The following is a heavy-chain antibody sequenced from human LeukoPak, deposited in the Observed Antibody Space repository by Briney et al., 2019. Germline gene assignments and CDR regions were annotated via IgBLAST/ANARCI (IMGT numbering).Heavy chain of an antibody. D-gene: IGHD6-6*01. J-gene: IGHJ4*02. CDR1: GITFSRYA. CDR3: AKEARAHSNSDSWVEY. Sequence: GGSLRLSCAASGITFSRYAMSWVRQAPGKGLEWVSAISGTAANTNYADSVKGRFTISRDNSKNALYLQMNSLRADDTAVYYCAKEARAHSNSDSWVEYWGQGTLVTVSS. CDR2: ISGTAANT. V-gene: IGHV3-23*01.